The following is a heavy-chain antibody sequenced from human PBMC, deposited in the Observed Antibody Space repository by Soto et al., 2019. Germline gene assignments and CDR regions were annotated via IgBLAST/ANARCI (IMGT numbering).Heavy chain of an antibody. Sequence: SETLSLTCAVSGGSISSGGYSWSWIRQPPGKGLEWIGYIYHSGSTYYNPSLKSRVTISVDRSKNQFSLKLSSVTAADTAVYYCARGENYYDSSGYLNWFDPWGQGTLVTVSS. J-gene: IGHJ5*02. V-gene: IGHV4-30-2*01. CDR3: ARGENYYDSSGYLNWFDP. CDR2: IYHSGST. CDR1: GGSISSGGYS. D-gene: IGHD3-22*01.